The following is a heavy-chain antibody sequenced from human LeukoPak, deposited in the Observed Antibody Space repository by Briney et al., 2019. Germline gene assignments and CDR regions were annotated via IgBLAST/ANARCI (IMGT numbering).Heavy chain of an antibody. V-gene: IGHV1-2*02. J-gene: IGHJ5*02. Sequence: ASVKVSCKASGYTFTGYYMHWVRQAPGQGLEWMGWINPNSGGTNYAQKFQGRVTMTRDTSISTAYMELSRLRSDDTAVYYCAIEPLGVVPAAMVFDPWGQGTLVTVSS. CDR2: INPNSGGT. D-gene: IGHD2-2*01. CDR1: GYTFTGYY. CDR3: AIEPLGVVPAAMVFDP.